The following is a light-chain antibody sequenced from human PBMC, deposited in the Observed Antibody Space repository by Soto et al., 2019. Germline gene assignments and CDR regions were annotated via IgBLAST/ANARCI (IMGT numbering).Light chain of an antibody. J-gene: IGKJ4*01. CDR1: QSILRSNAYNY. CDR2: LGS. V-gene: IGKV2-28*01. CDR3: MQALQTPLT. Sequence: DTVMTQSPLSLPVTPGEPASISCRSSQSILRSNAYNYLDWYLQKPGQSPQLLIYLGSNRASGVPDRFSGSGSGTDFTLTISRVEAEDVGVYYCMQALQTPLTFGGGTKVEIK.